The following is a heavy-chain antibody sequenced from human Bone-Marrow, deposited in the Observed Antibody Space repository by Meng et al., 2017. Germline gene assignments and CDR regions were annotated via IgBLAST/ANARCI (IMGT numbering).Heavy chain of an antibody. J-gene: IGHJ3*02. Sequence: SETLSLTCTVSGYSISSGYYWGWMRQPPGKGREWIGSIYQSGSTYYNPSLRSRLNISVDTSKNQISLRLSSVTAADTALYYCARDRGYYASDIWGQGTMVTVSS. CDR2: IYQSGST. V-gene: IGHV4-38-2*02. CDR1: GYSISSGYY. D-gene: IGHD3-22*01. CDR3: ARDRGYYASDI.